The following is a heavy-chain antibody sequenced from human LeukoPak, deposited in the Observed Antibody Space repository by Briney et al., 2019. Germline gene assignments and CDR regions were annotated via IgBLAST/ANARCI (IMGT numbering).Heavy chain of an antibody. V-gene: IGHV4-34*01. J-gene: IGHJ4*02. CDR3: ARGGVSYFDY. CDR1: GGSFSGYY. D-gene: IGHD5/OR15-5a*01. CDR2: INHSGST. Sequence: SETLSLTCAVYGGSFSGYYWSWIRQPPGKGLEWIGEINHSGSTNYNPSLKSRVTISVDTSKNQFSLKLSSVTAADTAVYYCARGGVSYFDYWGPGTLVTVSS.